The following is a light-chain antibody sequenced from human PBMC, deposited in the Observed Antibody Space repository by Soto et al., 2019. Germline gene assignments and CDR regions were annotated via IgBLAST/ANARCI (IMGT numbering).Light chain of an antibody. CDR2: GAS. J-gene: IGKJ1*01. CDR3: QEYDNWSLWT. CDR1: QSVRSN. V-gene: IGKV3-15*01. Sequence: ETVMTHSPATLPVSPGERASLPCRASQSVRSNLAWYQQKPGQAPRLLIYGASTRATGVPARFSGSGSGTEFTITINSLQSEDFALYYCQEYDNWSLWTFGQGTKVDIK.